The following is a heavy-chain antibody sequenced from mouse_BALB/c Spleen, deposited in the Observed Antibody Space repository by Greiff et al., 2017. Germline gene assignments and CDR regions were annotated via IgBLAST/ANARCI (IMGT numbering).Heavy chain of an antibody. J-gene: IGHJ1*01. V-gene: IGHV1-63*01. CDR2: IYPGSGNT. D-gene: IGHD2-14*01. CDR3: ARGGYDGRYFDV. CDR1: GYAFTNYW. Sequence: VQLQQSGAELVRPGTSVKISCKASGYAFTNYWLGWVKQRPGHGLEWIGDIYPGSGNTYYNEKFKGKATLTADKSSSTAYMQLSSLTSEDSAVYFCARGGYDGRYFDVWGAGTTVTVSS.